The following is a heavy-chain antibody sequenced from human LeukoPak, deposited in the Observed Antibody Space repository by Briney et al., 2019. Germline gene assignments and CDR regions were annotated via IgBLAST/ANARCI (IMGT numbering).Heavy chain of an antibody. D-gene: IGHD2-2*01. CDR2: INNDGSNT. V-gene: IGHV3-74*01. CDR3: ARDVDHAPDS. J-gene: IGHJ4*02. Sequence: PGGSLRLSCAASDFTFSNYWMLWVRQAPGKGLVWVSRINNDGSNTNYADSVKGRFTISRDNAKNTLYLQMNSLRAEDTAVYFCARDVDHAPDSWGQETLVSVSS. CDR1: DFTFSNYW.